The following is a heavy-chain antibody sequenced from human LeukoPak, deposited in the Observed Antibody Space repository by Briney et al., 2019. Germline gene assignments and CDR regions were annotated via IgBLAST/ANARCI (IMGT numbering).Heavy chain of an antibody. CDR2: IYYSGST. CDR1: GASVSSGSYY. CDR3: ARNREGGSSWPNFDY. J-gene: IGHJ4*02. V-gene: IGHV4-61*01. Sequence: SETLSLTCNVSGASVSSGSYYWSWIRQPPGKELEWIGYIYYSGSTSYNPSLKSRVTISVDTSKNQFSLRLKSVTAADTAIHYCARNREGGSSWPNFDYWGQGSLVTVSS. D-gene: IGHD6-13*01.